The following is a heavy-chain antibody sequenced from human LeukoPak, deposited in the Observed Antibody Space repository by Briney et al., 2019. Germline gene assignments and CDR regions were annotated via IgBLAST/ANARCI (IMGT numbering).Heavy chain of an antibody. CDR1: GGSISSYY. J-gene: IGHJ3*02. CDR2: IYYSGST. V-gene: IGHV4-59*08. CDR3: VRTTTVVTPYDAFDI. D-gene: IGHD4-23*01. Sequence: SETLSLTCTVSGGSISSYYWSWIRQPPGKGLEWIGYIYYSGSTNYNPSLKSRVTISVDTSKNQFSLKLSSVTAADTAVYYCVRTTTVVTPYDAFDIWGQGTMVTVSS.